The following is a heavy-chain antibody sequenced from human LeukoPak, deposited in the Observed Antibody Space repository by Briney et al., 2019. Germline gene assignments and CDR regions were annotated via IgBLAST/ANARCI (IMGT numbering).Heavy chain of an antibody. CDR3: ARDSVDYYDSSGYYYYYGMDV. CDR1: GFTFSSYS. D-gene: IGHD3-22*01. Sequence: GGSLRLSCAASGFTFSSYSMNWVRQAPGKGLEWVSSISSSSSYIYYADSVKGRFTISRDNAKSSLYLQMNSLRAEDTAVYYCARDSVDYYDSSGYYYYYGMDVWGQGTTVTVSS. CDR2: ISSSSSYI. V-gene: IGHV3-21*01. J-gene: IGHJ6*02.